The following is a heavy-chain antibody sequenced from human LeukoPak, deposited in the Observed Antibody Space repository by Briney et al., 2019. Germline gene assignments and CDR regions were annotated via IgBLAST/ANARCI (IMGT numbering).Heavy chain of an antibody. Sequence: ASETLSLTCTVSGGSIMSSTYYWGWIRQSPGKGLEWIGSIYHSGSTYYNPSLKSRVTISVDTSKNQFSLKLSSVTAADTAVYYCARDLGYYGSGSYYNVEVPFDYWGQGTLVTVSS. J-gene: IGHJ4*02. CDR2: IYHSGST. CDR3: ARDLGYYGSGSYYNVEVPFDY. CDR1: GGSIMSSTYY. D-gene: IGHD3-10*01. V-gene: IGHV4-39*07.